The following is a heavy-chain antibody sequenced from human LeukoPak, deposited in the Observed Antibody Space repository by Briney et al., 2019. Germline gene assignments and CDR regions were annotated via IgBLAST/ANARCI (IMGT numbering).Heavy chain of an antibody. CDR3: ARGNVLLWFGELSHFDY. CDR2: MNPKSGNT. V-gene: IGHV1-8*03. Sequence: ASVKVSCKASGYTFTSYDINGVRRATGQGGEWMGWMNPKSGNTGYAQKFQGRVTITRNTSISTAYMELSSLRSEYTAVYYFARGNVLLWFGELSHFDYWGQGTLVTVSS. D-gene: IGHD3-10*01. J-gene: IGHJ4*02. CDR1: GYTFTSYD.